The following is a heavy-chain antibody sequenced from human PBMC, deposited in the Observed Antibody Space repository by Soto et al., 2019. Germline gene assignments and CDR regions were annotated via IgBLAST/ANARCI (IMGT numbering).Heavy chain of an antibody. CDR1: GYTFTSYA. V-gene: IGHV1-3*05. D-gene: IGHD5-18*01. CDR2: INAGNGNT. Sequence: QVQLVQSGAEEKKPGASVKVSCKASGYTFTSYAMHWVRQAPGQRLEWMGWINAGNGNTKYSQKFQGRVTITRDTPASTAYMELSSLRSEDTAVYYCASGGTAMVTYYYYGMDVWGQGTTVTVSS. CDR3: ASGGTAMVTYYYYGMDV. J-gene: IGHJ6*02.